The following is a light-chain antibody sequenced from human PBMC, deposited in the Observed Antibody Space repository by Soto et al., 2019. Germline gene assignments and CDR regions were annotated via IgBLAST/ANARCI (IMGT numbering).Light chain of an antibody. CDR1: QGISNY. CDR3: QKYNTAPALT. V-gene: IGKV1-27*01. CDR2: AAS. J-gene: IGKJ4*01. Sequence: DIQMTQSPSSLSASVGDRVTITCRACQGISNYLAWYQQKSGKVPKLLIYAASTLQSGVPSRFSGSGSGTDFTLTISSLQPEDVATYYCQKYNTAPALTFGGGTKVEIK.